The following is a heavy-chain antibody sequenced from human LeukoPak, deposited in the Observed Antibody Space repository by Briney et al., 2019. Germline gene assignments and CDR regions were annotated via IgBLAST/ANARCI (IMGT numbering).Heavy chain of an antibody. J-gene: IGHJ4*02. CDR3: AREYGSGTFD. CDR1: GFTFKTHA. V-gene: IGHV3-53*01. CDR2: IYSGGAT. D-gene: IGHD2-2*01. Sequence: PGGSLRLSCAASGFTFKTHAMSWVRQAPGKGLECVSVIYSGGATYYADSVKGRFTISRDNSKNTLYLQMNSLRAEDTAVYFCAREYGSGTFDWGQGTLVTVSS.